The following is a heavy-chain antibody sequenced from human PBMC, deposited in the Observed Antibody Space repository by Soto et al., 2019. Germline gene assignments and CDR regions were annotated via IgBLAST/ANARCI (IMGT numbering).Heavy chain of an antibody. CDR3: AREYYDFWSGLDYYYYYGMDV. V-gene: IGHV1-69*06. Sequence: AASVKVSCKASGGTFSSYAISWVRQAPGQGLEWMGGIIPIFGTANYAQKFQGRVTITADKSTSTAYMELSSLRSEDTAVYYCAREYYDFWSGLDYYYYYGMDVWGQGSTVTVSS. J-gene: IGHJ6*02. D-gene: IGHD3-3*01. CDR1: GGTFSSYA. CDR2: IIPIFGTA.